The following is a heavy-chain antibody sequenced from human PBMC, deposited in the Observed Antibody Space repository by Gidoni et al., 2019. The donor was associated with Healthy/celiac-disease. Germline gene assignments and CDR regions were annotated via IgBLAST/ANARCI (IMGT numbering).Heavy chain of an antibody. Sequence: QVQLVQSGAEVKKPGASVKVSCKASGYTCTGYYMHWVRQAPGQGLEWMGWINPNRGGTNYAQKFQGRVTMTRDTSISTAYMELSRLRSDDTAVYYCASSYDYVWGSSNDAFDIWGQGTMVTVSS. D-gene: IGHD3-16*01. CDR2: INPNRGGT. J-gene: IGHJ3*02. CDR3: ASSYDYVWGSSNDAFDI. CDR1: GYTCTGYY. V-gene: IGHV1-2*02.